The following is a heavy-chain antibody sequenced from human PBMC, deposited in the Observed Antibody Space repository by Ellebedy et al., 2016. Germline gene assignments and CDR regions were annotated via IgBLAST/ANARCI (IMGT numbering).Heavy chain of an antibody. CDR2: VFHTGTT. V-gene: IGHV4-59*02. J-gene: IGHJ3*01. CDR3: AKWNGGWNAFDV. D-gene: IGHD1-1*01. CDR1: GGSVTSDY. Sequence: SETLSLTCNVSGGSVTSDYWNWIRRPPGKGLEWIGYVFHTGTTNYNPSLKSRVTMSVDTSKSQFSLRLTSVTAADTAVYYCAKWNGGWNAFDVWGRGTMVTVSS.